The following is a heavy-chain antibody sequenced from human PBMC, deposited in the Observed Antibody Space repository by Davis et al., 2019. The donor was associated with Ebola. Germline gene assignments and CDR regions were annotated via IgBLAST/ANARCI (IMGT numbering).Heavy chain of an antibody. Sequence: GGSLRLSCTGSGFAFGDYAMSWFRQVPGEALEWVGFIRSKAYGGTTEFAAFVKGRFTISRDDSKSIAYLQMNSLKTEDTGVYFCTNYYDSSGYLYYYYGMDVWGKGTTVTVSS. V-gene: IGHV3-49*03. J-gene: IGHJ6*04. D-gene: IGHD3-22*01. CDR1: GFAFGDYA. CDR2: IRSKAYGGTT. CDR3: TNYYDSSGYLYYYYGMDV.